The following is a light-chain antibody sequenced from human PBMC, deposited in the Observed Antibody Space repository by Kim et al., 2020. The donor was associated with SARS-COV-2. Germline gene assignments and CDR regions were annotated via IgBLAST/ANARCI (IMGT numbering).Light chain of an antibody. CDR3: QQRSSWPKT. CDR1: QSVRSY. CDR2: DAS. J-gene: IGKJ5*01. Sequence: LSPGERATLSCRASQSVRSYLAWYQHKPGQAPRLLMYDASIRATDIPARFSGSGSGTDFTLTISSLEPEDFAVYYCQQRSSWPKTFGQGTRLGIK. V-gene: IGKV3-11*01.